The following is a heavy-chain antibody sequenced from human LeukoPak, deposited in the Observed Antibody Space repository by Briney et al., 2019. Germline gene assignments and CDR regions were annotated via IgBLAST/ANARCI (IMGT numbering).Heavy chain of an antibody. CDR3: ARDRWEGGFGELKNNYYYYMDV. CDR2: IYTSGST. J-gene: IGHJ6*03. CDR1: GGSISSYY. V-gene: IGHV4-4*07. D-gene: IGHD3-10*01. Sequence: SETLSLTCTVSGGSISSYYWSWIRQPAGKGLEWIGRIYTSGSTNYNPSLKSRVTISIDTSKNQFSLRLSSVTAADTAVYYCARDRWEGGFGELKNNYYYYMDVWGKGTTVTVSS.